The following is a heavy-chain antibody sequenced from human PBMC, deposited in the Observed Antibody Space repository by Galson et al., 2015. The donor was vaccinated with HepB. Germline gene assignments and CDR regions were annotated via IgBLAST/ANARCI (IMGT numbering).Heavy chain of an antibody. CDR2: TYYRSKWYD. CDR1: GDSVSSNSAA. Sequence: CAISGDSVSSNSAAWNWIRQSPSRGLEWLGRTYYRSKWYDDYAVSVKSRITINADTSKNQFSLHLNSMTPEDTAVYYCARDLRAPGGFDPWGQGTLVTVSS. J-gene: IGHJ5*02. D-gene: IGHD3-16*01. CDR3: ARDLRAPGGFDP. V-gene: IGHV6-1*01.